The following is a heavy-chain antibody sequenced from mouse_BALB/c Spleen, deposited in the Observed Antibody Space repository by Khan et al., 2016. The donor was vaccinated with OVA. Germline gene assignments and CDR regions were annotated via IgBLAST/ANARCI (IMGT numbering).Heavy chain of an antibody. CDR3: ARGNYYGSTSWFGY. CDR1: GYTFSSYW. J-gene: IGHJ3*01. Sequence: QVQLKESGAELMKPGASVKISCKATGYTFSSYWIEWVKQRPGLGLEWIGEILPGSNSTNYNERFKGKATITADTSSTTAYMQLSSLTSEDSAIYYCARGNYYGSTSWFGYWGQGTLVTVSA. CDR2: ILPGSNST. D-gene: IGHD1-1*01. V-gene: IGHV1-9*01.